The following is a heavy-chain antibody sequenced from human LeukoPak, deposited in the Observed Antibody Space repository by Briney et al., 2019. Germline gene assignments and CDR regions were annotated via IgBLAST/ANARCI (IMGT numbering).Heavy chain of an antibody. Sequence: PGGSLRLSCAASGFTFSSYSMNWVRQAPGKGLEWVSSISSSSSYIYYADSVKGRFTISRDNAKNSLYLQMNSLRAEDTAVYYWARADIAAAGTAFDYWGRGTLVTVSS. V-gene: IGHV3-21*01. CDR1: GFTFSSYS. CDR2: ISSSSSYI. CDR3: ARADIAAAGTAFDY. D-gene: IGHD6-13*01. J-gene: IGHJ4*02.